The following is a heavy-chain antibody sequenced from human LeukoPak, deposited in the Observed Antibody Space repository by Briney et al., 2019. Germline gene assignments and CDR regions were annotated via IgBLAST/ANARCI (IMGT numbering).Heavy chain of an antibody. D-gene: IGHD3-10*01. J-gene: IGHJ6*03. CDR2: INPSSGAT. CDR3: ARTGMGGYYPYYHMDV. Sequence: GASVKVSCKASGYIFIGFVMHWVRQAPGQGLEWMGWINPSSGATNYAQNFQGRVTMTTDTSIGTAYMELGRLRSDDTAVYYCARTGMGGYYPYYHMDVWGKGTTVTVSS. V-gene: IGHV1-2*02. CDR1: GYIFIGFV.